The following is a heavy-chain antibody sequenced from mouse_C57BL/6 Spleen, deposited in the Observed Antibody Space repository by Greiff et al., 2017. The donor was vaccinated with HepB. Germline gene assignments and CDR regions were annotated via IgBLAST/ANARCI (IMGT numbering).Heavy chain of an antibody. V-gene: IGHV7-3*01. CDR3: ARYILTGYFDY. J-gene: IGHJ2*01. CDR2: IRNKANGYTT. CDR1: GFTFTDYY. D-gene: IGHD4-1*01. Sequence: EVHLVESGGGLVQPGGSLSLSCAASGFTFTDYYMSWVRQPPGKALEWLGFIRNKANGYTTEYSASVKGRFTISRDNSQSILYLQMNALRAEDSATYYCARYILTGYFDYWGQGTTLTVSS.